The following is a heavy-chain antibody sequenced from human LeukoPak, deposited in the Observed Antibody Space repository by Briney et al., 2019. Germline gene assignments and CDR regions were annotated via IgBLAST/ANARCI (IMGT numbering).Heavy chain of an antibody. D-gene: IGHD5-24*01. V-gene: IGHV3-48*04. CDR1: GFPFNIYS. J-gene: IGHJ3*02. Sequence: GGPLRLSCGASGFPFNIYSMNGVRQSPGEGLEGVSSIKYDSSTIYYGDSVKGRFTISRDNVKNSLYLQVSSLRPEDTAVYYCVSDGREGFDIWGHGTLVIVSS. CDR3: VSDGREGFDI. CDR2: IKYDSSTI.